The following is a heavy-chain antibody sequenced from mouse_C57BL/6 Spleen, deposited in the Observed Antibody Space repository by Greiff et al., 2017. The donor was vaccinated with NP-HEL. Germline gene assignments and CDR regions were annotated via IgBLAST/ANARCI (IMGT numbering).Heavy chain of an antibody. CDR1: GYAFSSYW. Sequence: VQLQQSGAELVKPGASVKISCKASGYAFSSYWMNWVKRRPGKGLEWIGQIYPGDGDTNYNGKFKGKATLTAYKSSRTAYMQLSSLTSEDSAVYFCARVGDDNYGFAYWGQGTLVTVSA. J-gene: IGHJ3*01. D-gene: IGHD2-1*01. V-gene: IGHV1-80*01. CDR3: ARVGDDNYGFAY. CDR2: IYPGDGDT.